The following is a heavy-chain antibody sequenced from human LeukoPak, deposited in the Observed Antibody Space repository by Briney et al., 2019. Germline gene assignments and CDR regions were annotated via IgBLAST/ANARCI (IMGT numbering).Heavy chain of an antibody. CDR3: ASIAARVRAFDI. D-gene: IGHD6-6*01. CDR1: GGSISSYY. V-gene: IGHV4-4*07. J-gene: IGHJ3*02. CDR2: IYTSGST. Sequence: PSETLSLTCTVSGGSISSYYWSWIRQPAGKGLEWIGRIYTSGSTNYNPSPKSRVTMSVDTSKNQFSLKLSSVTAADTAVYYCASIAARVRAFDIWGQGTMVTVSS.